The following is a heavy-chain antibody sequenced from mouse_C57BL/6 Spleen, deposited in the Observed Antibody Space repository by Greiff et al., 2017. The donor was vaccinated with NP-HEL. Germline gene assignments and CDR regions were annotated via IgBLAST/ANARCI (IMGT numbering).Heavy chain of an antibody. V-gene: IGHV5-17*01. Sequence: EVKVEESGGGLVKPGGSLKLSCAASGFTFSDYGMHWVRQAPEKGLEWVAYISSGSSTIYYADTVTGRFTISRDNAKNTLFLQMTSLRSEDTAMYYCARLGFITTVVADYWGQGTTLTVSS. CDR2: ISSGSSTI. CDR3: ARLGFITTVVADY. CDR1: GFTFSDYG. D-gene: IGHD1-1*01. J-gene: IGHJ2*01.